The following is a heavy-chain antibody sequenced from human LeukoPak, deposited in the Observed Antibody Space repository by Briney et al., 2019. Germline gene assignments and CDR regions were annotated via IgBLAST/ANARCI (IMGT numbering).Heavy chain of an antibody. V-gene: IGHV4-59*01. CDR3: ARDQLVQGPYYYGMDV. J-gene: IGHJ6*02. D-gene: IGHD6-6*01. CDR1: GVSISSYY. Sequence: SETLSLTCTVSGVSISSYYWSWIRQPPGKGLEWIGYIYYSGSTNYNPSLKSRVTISVDTSKNQFSLKLSSVTAADTAVYYCARDQLVQGPYYYGMDVWGQGTTVTVSS. CDR2: IYYSGST.